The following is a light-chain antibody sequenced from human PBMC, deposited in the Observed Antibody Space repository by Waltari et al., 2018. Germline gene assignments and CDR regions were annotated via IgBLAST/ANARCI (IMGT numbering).Light chain of an antibody. CDR3: SSYTSTITWV. Sequence: HSALPHPPSVSRSPGQSIRIPCPGTTSDVVGYNFVSWYQQYPGKAPKVVIYDVTKRPSGVSDRFSGSKSGNTASLTISGLQAEDEADYHCSSYTSTITWVFGGGTKLTVL. J-gene: IGLJ3*02. V-gene: IGLV2-14*03. CDR1: TSDVVGYNF. CDR2: DVT.